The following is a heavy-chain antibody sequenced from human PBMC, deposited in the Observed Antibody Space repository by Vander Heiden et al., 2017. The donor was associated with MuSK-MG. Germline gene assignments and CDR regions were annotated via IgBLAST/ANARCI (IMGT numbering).Heavy chain of an antibody. D-gene: IGHD4-17*01. Sequence: EVQLPESGGGLAQPGGSLTLSCAASGFTFSSYAMAGVRQAPGQGLEWVSSITGNGITTYYADSVKGRFTISKDNSRNTLYLQMNSLRAEDTALFYCAKGGPTTLTSLETWGQGTLVTVSS. V-gene: IGHV3-23*01. CDR1: GFTFSSYA. J-gene: IGHJ5*02. CDR2: ITGNGITT. CDR3: AKGGPTTLTSLET.